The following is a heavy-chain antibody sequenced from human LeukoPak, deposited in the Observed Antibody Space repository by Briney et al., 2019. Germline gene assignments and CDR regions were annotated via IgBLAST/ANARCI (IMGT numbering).Heavy chain of an antibody. V-gene: IGHV3-23*01. CDR1: GFTFSTCA. Sequence: GGSLRLSCAASGFTFSTCAMSWVRQAPGKGLEWVAGITSSLGATYYADSVKGRFRFSRDNSKSTLNLQMNRLRTEDTAIYYCAKSPPPSDRGDFSYHFDFWGQGTLVTVSS. J-gene: IGHJ4*02. D-gene: IGHD4-17*01. CDR3: AKSPPPSDRGDFSYHFDF. CDR2: ITSSLGAT.